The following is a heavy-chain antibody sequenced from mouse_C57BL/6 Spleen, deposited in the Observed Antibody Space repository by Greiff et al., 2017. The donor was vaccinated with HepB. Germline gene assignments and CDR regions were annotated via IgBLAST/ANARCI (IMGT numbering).Heavy chain of an antibody. CDR2: IDPSDSET. J-gene: IGHJ2*01. D-gene: IGHD2-3*01. V-gene: IGHV1-52*01. CDR1: GYTFTSYW. Sequence: QVQLKQPGAELVRPGSSVKLSCKASGYTFTSYWMHWVKQRPIQGLEWIGNIDPSDSETHYNQKFKDKATLTVDKSSSTAYMQLSSLTSEDSAVYYGARYDDGYIDYWGQGTTLTVSS. CDR3: ARYDDGYIDY.